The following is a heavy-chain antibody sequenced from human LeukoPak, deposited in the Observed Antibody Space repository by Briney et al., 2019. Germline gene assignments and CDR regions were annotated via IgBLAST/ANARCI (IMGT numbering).Heavy chain of an antibody. J-gene: IGHJ4*02. CDR1: GFTFSSYG. V-gene: IGHV3-23*01. D-gene: IGHD6-19*01. CDR2: ISGSGGST. CDR3: AKDRYSSGWYFDY. Sequence: GGTLRLSYAASGFTFSSYGMSWVRQAPGKGLEWVSAISGSGGSTYYADSVKGRFTISRDNSKNTLYLQMNSLRAEDTAVYYCAKDRYSSGWYFDYWGQGTLVTVSS.